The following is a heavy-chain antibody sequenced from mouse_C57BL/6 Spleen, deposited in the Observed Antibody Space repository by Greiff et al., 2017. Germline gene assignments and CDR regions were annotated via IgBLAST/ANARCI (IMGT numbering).Heavy chain of an antibody. CDR2: ISYDGSN. Sequence: ESGPGLVKPSQSLSLTCSVTGYSITSGYYWNWIRQFPGNKLEWMGYISYDGSNNYNPSLKHRISITRDTSKNQFFLKLNSVTTEDTATYYCAREGDYDGDWYFDVWGTGTTVTVSS. CDR1: GYSITSGYY. V-gene: IGHV3-6*01. J-gene: IGHJ1*03. CDR3: AREGDYDGDWYFDV. D-gene: IGHD2-4*01.